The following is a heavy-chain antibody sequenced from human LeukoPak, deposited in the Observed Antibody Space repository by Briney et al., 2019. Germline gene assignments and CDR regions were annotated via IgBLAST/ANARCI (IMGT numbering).Heavy chain of an antibody. CDR1: GYTLTAYY. Sequence: AAVKVSCKASGYTLTAYYMHWVRQAPGQGLEWMGWIDQNSGATDSAQKFQGRVTVTRDTSLNTVYMELSRLTSDDTAVYYCARGRTSLTAWFVPWGQGTLVTVSS. CDR3: ARGRTSLTAWFVP. V-gene: IGHV1-2*02. CDR2: IDQNSGAT. D-gene: IGHD4-11*01. J-gene: IGHJ5*02.